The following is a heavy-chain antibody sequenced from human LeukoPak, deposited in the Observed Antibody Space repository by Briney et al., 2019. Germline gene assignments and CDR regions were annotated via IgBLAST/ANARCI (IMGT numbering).Heavy chain of an antibody. CDR1: GGTISSSSSY. J-gene: IGHJ3*02. Sequence: PSETLSLTCTVSGGTISSSSSYWVWIRQPPGQGLERIGSLYYSGRTYYNPSLKSRLTISVDTSKNQFSLKLSSVTAADTAVYYCARHPGITAAGTGFDIWGQGKMVTVSS. CDR3: ARHPGITAAGTGFDI. D-gene: IGHD6-13*01. CDR2: LYYSGRT. V-gene: IGHV4-39*01.